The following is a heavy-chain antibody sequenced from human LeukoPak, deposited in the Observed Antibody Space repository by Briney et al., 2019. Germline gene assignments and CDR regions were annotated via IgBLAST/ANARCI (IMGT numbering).Heavy chain of an antibody. CDR3: ARDQKVGATPYFGMDV. CDR2: ISAYNGNT. D-gene: IGHD1-26*01. CDR1: GYTFTSYG. V-gene: IGHV1-18*01. Sequence: ASVKVSCKASGYTFTSYGISWVRQAPGQGLEWMGWISAYNGNTNYAQKLQGRVTMTTDTSTSTAYMELRSLRSDDTAVYYCARDQKVGATPYFGMDVWGQGTTVTVSS. J-gene: IGHJ6*02.